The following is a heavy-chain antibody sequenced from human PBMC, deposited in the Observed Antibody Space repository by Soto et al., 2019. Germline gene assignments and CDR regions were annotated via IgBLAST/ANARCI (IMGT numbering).Heavy chain of an antibody. D-gene: IGHD3-22*01. CDR3: ARLSHYYDSGGYYAFDI. V-gene: IGHV5-51*01. J-gene: IGHJ3*02. CDR1: GYNFTRYW. Sequence: LGESLKISCKGSGYNFTRYWIGWVRQMPRKGLNWMGIIYPGDSDTRYSPSFQGQVSISTDKSISTAYMHWSSLKASDTAMYYCARLSHYYDSGGYYAFDIWGQGTMVTVSS. CDR2: IYPGDSDT.